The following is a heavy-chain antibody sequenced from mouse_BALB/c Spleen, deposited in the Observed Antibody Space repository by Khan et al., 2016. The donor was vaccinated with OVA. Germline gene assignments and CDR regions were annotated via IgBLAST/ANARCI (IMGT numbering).Heavy chain of an antibody. D-gene: IGHD3-1*01. J-gene: IGHJ2*01. V-gene: IGHV1-63*02. Sequence: VKLLESGAELVRPGTSVKMSCKAAGYTFTNYWIGWVKQRPGHGLEWIGDIFPGGGYTNYNEKFKGKAILTADTSSSTSYMQLSSLTSEDSAIYYCARRGAARVTWDYFDYWGQGNTLTVSA. CDR2: IFPGGGYT. CDR3: ARRGAARVTWDYFDY. CDR1: GYTFTNYW.